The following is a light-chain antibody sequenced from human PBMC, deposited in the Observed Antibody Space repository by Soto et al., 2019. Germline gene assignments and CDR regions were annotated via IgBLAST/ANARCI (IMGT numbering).Light chain of an antibody. V-gene: IGLV1-47*01. CDR1: SSNIGSNY. CDR3: AAWDDSLLWV. Sequence: QAVVTQPPSASGTPGQRVTISCSGSSSNIGSNYVYWYQQLPGTAPKLLIYRNNQRPSGVPDRLSGSKSGTSASLAISGLRSEDEADYYCAAWDDSLLWVFGGGTKLTVL. CDR2: RNN. J-gene: IGLJ3*02.